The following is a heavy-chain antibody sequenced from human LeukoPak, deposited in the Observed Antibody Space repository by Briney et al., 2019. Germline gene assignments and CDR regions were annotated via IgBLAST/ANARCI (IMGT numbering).Heavy chain of an antibody. J-gene: IGHJ4*02. D-gene: IGHD2-8*01. Sequence: ASVKVSCKASGYTFTSYDINWVRQATGQGLELMGWMNPNSGNTGYAQKFQGRVTMTRNTSISTAYMELSSLRSEDTAVYYCARGPRGYCTNGVCYTGDYWGQGTLVTVSS. CDR1: GYTFTSYD. V-gene: IGHV1-8*01. CDR2: MNPNSGNT. CDR3: ARGPRGYCTNGVCYTGDY.